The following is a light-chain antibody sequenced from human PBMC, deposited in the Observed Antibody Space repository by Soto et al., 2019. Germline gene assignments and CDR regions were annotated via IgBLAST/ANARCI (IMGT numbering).Light chain of an antibody. V-gene: IGLV2-14*01. CDR2: EVS. Sequence: QSVLTQPASVSGSPGQSITISCTGTSSDVGDYNYVSWYQQHPDKAPKLMIYEVSYRPSGVSNRFSGSKSGNTASLTISGLQAEDEADYYCSSYTSSSTWVFGTGTKLTVL. CDR3: SSYTSSSTWV. J-gene: IGLJ1*01. CDR1: SSDVGDYNY.